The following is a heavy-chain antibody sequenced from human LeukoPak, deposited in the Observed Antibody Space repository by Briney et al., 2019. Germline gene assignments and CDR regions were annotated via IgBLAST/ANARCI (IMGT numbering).Heavy chain of an antibody. CDR2: IYSGGST. Sequence: GGSLRLSCAASGFTVSSNYMSWVRQAPGKGLEWVSVIYSGGSTYYADSVKGRFTISRHHSKNTLYLQMNSLRAEDTAVYYCARGLSRGGRFDYWGQGTLVTVSS. CDR1: GFTVSSNY. J-gene: IGHJ4*02. V-gene: IGHV3-53*04. CDR3: ARGLSRGGRFDY.